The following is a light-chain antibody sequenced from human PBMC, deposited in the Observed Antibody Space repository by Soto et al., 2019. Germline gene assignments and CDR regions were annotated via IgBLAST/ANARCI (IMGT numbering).Light chain of an antibody. J-gene: IGKJ4*01. V-gene: IGKV1-27*01. Sequence: DIQMTQSPSSVSASVGDRVTLTCRASQDVTHYVAWYQQSPGKVPKLLIYDASTLQSGVPSRFSGSGSGTEFTLTISRLQPEDVATYYCQRYNSASLTFGGGTKVDIK. CDR3: QRYNSASLT. CDR1: QDVTHY. CDR2: DAS.